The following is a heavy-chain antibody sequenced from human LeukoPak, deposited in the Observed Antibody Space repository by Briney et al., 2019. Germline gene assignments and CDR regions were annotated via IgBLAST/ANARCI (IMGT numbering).Heavy chain of an antibody. CDR3: ARDGTGGRGYFDY. CDR1: GGSISSYY. D-gene: IGHD1-14*01. J-gene: IGHJ4*02. V-gene: IGHV4-59*01. Sequence: SETLSLTCTVSGGSISSYYWSWIRQPPGKGLEWIGYIYYSGSTNYNPSLKSRVTISADTSKNQFSLKLSSVTAADTAVYYCARDGTGGRGYFDYWGQGTLVTVSS. CDR2: IYYSGST.